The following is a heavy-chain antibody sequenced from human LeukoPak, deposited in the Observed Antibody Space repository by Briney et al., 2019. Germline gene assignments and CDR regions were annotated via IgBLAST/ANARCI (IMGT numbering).Heavy chain of an antibody. CDR2: INPDGRDT. V-gene: IGHV3-7*01. Sequence: GGSLRLSCVVSGFTFNRCWMNWVRQAPGKGLEWVAHINPDGRDTYYVDSVKGRFTIPRDNAQNLMYLQMNSLRVEDTAVYYCTSWGDTTAEYFQRWGQGTLVTVSS. J-gene: IGHJ1*01. CDR3: TSWGDTTAEYFQR. D-gene: IGHD2-21*02. CDR1: GFTFNRCW.